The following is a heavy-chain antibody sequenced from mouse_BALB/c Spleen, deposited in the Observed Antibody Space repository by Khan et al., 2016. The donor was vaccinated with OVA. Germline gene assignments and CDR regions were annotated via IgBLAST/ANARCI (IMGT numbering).Heavy chain of an antibody. CDR3: ARKDYYDYDPFPY. V-gene: IGHV3-2*02. Sequence: EVQLVESGPGLVKPSQSLSLTCTVTGYSITSKYTWNWIRQFPGNTLEWMGFISYSGNTRYNPSLKSRISITRDTSKNQFFLQLNSVTSDDTATYFCARKDYYDYDPFPYWGQGTLVTVSA. D-gene: IGHD2-4*01. CDR1: GYSITSKYT. J-gene: IGHJ3*01. CDR2: ISYSGNT.